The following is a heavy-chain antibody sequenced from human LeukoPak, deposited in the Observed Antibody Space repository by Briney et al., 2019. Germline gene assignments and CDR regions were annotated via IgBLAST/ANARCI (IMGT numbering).Heavy chain of an antibody. CDR1: RFTFDRFT. CDR2: INRRGHT. CDR3: AKEVDCPSDCLFFHS. Sequence: PGGSLRLSCAASRFTFDRFTIHWVRQTPGKGLEWVSLINRRGHTFYADSVKGRFTISRDNSRNSVFLQMNSLRPEDTALYHCAKEVDCPSDCLFFHSWGQGTLVTVSS. D-gene: IGHD2-21*02. J-gene: IGHJ4*02. V-gene: IGHV3-43*01.